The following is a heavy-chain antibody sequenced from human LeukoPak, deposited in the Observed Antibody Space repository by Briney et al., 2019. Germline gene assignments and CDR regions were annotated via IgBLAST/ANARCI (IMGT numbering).Heavy chain of an antibody. Sequence: SGGSLRLSCAVSGFTFSSYSLNWVRQAPGKGLEWVSSISSSSSYIYYADSVKGRFTISRDNAKNSLYLQMNSLRAEDTAVYYCGREVFDPAIYYYYYGMAVWGQGTTVTVS. J-gene: IGHJ6*02. D-gene: IGHD2-2*01. CDR2: ISSSSSYI. CDR1: GFTFSSYS. CDR3: GREVFDPAIYYYYYGMAV. V-gene: IGHV3-21*01.